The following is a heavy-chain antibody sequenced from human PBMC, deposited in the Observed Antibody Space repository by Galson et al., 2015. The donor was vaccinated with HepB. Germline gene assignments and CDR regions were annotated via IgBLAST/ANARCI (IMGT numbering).Heavy chain of an antibody. V-gene: IGHV3-7*03. CDR2: IKQDGSEK. CDR1: GFTFSSYR. Sequence: SLRLSCAASGFTFSSYRMSWVRQAPGKGLEWVANIKQDGSEKYYVDSVKGRFTISRDNAKNSLYLRMNSLRTEDTAVYYCARGNSGYDNFDYWGQGTLVTVSS. CDR3: ARGNSGYDNFDY. D-gene: IGHD5-12*01. J-gene: IGHJ4*02.